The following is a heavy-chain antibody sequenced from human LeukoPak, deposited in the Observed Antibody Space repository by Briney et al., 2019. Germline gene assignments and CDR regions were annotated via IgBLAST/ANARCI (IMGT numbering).Heavy chain of an antibody. Sequence: PGGSLRLSCAASRFTFSSYSMNWVRQAPGKGLEWVSAISGSGGSTYYADSVKGRFTISRDNSKNTLYLQMNSLRAEDTAVYYCAKWPRLDYGDCWGQGTLVTVSS. CDR3: AKWPRLDYGDC. V-gene: IGHV3-23*01. CDR2: ISGSGGST. CDR1: RFTFSSYS. J-gene: IGHJ4*02.